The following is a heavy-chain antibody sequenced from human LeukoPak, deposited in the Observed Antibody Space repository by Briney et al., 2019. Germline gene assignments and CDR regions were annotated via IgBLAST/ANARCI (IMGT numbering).Heavy chain of an antibody. CDR3: AAGVITFGGVIVSLGFDY. V-gene: IGHV1-58*01. D-gene: IGHD3-16*02. J-gene: IGHJ4*02. CDR2: IVVGSGNT. Sequence: SVKVSCKASGFTFTSSAVQWVRQARGQRLEWIGWIVVGSGNTNYAQKFQERVTNTRDMSTSTAYMELSSLRSEDTAVYYCAAGVITFGGVIVSLGFDYWGQGTLVTVSS. CDR1: GFTFTSSA.